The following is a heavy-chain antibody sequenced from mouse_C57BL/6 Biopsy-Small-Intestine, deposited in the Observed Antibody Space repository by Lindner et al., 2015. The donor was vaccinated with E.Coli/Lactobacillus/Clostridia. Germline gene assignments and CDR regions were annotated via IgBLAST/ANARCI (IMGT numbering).Heavy chain of an antibody. CDR3: ARVVLVEHYYGMDV. V-gene: IGHV1-66*01. Sequence: SVKVSCKASGYTFTSYAIHWVAPGPGQRLEWMGWINAGNGNTKYSQKFQGRVTITRDTSASTAYMDLNSLTSEDTAVYYCARVVLVEHYYGMDVWGQGTTVTVSS. CDR2: INAGNGNT. J-gene: IGHJ1*01. D-gene: IGHD1-1*01. CDR1: GYTFTSYA.